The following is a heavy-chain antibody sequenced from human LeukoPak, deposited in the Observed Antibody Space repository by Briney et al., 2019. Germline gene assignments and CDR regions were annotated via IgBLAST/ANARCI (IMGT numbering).Heavy chain of an antibody. CDR3: AGERGIRDAFDF. D-gene: IGHD1-14*01. CDR1: GYTFTSYT. V-gene: IGHV1-3*03. CDR2: ISVGRGDS. J-gene: IGHJ3*01. Sequence: ASVKVSCKASGYTFTSYTIHWVRQAPGQSLEWMGWISVGRGDSKCSREFQGRVTLTRDTSATTAYLEVSSLRPEDMAVYYCAGERGIRDAFDFWGQGTMVTVSS.